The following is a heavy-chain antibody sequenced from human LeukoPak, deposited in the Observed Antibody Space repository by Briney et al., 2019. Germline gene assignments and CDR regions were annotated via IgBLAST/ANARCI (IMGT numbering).Heavy chain of an antibody. Sequence: GGSLRLSCAASGFTFSSHAMHWVREAPGKGLGWAAVLSYDASNKYYADSVKGRFTISRDNSKNTLYLQMNGLRPEDTAVYYCERVHYDFWSGHYTGTFDFWGQGTLVTVSS. CDR1: GFTFSSHA. J-gene: IGHJ5*01. V-gene: IGHV3-30*04. D-gene: IGHD3-3*01. CDR3: ERVHYDFWSGHYTGTFDF. CDR2: LSYDASNK.